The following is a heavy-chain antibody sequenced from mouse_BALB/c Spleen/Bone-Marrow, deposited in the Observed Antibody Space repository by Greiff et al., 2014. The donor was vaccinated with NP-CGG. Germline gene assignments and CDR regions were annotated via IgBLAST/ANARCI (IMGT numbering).Heavy chain of an antibody. D-gene: IGHD2-4*01. Sequence: DLVKPGASVKLSCKASGYTFTSYWINWIKQRPGQGLEWIGRFAPGSGNTYYNEMFKGKATLTVDTSSSTAYIQLNSLSSEDSAVYFCARARSTVITTWYFDVWGAGTTVTVSS. CDR3: ARARSTVITTWYFDV. V-gene: IGHV1S41*01. CDR1: GYTFTSYW. J-gene: IGHJ1*01. CDR2: FAPGSGNT.